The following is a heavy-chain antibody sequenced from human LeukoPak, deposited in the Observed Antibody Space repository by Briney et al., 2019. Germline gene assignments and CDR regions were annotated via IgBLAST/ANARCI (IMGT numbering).Heavy chain of an antibody. Sequence: ASVKVSCKASGGTFSSYAISWVRQAPGQGLEWMGGIIPIFGTANYAQKFQGRVTITADESTSTAYMELSSLRSEDTAVYYCARGSYYGSGSYYNPAPFDYWGQGTLVTVSS. CDR2: IIPIFGTA. CDR1: GGTFSSYA. V-gene: IGHV1-69*13. J-gene: IGHJ4*02. CDR3: ARGSYYGSGSYYNPAPFDY. D-gene: IGHD3-10*01.